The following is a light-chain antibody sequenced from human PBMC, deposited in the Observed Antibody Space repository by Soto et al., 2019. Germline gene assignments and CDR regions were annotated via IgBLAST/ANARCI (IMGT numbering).Light chain of an antibody. CDR1: SSNIGSNY. CDR3: AAWDDSLSGRGV. J-gene: IGLJ2*01. CDR2: RNN. Sequence: QAVVTQPPSASGTPGQRVTISCSGSSSNIGSNYVYWYQQLPGTAPKLLIYRNNQRPSGVPDRFSGSKSGTSASLAISGLRSEYEADYYCAAWDDSLSGRGVFGGGTKVTVL. V-gene: IGLV1-47*01.